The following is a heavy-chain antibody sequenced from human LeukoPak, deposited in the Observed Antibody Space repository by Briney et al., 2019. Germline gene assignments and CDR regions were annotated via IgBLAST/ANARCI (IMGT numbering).Heavy chain of an antibody. CDR2: ISAYNGNT. J-gene: IGHJ4*02. Sequence: ASVKVSCTPSGYSFTSYGISWVRQAPEQGREWMGWISAYNGNTNYAQKLQGRVTMTTDTSTSTAYMELRSLRSDDTAVYYCARGGERYFDYWGQGTLVTVSS. CDR3: ARGGERYFDY. D-gene: IGHD3-16*01. V-gene: IGHV1-18*01. CDR1: GYSFTSYG.